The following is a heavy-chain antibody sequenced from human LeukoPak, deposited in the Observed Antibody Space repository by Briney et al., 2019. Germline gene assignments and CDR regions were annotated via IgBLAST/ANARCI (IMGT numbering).Heavy chain of an antibody. J-gene: IGHJ4*02. CDR2: IYSGGST. D-gene: IGHD1-1*01. V-gene: IGHV3-66*01. CDR1: GFTVSSNY. Sequence: PGGSLRPSCAASGFTVSSNYMSWVRQAPGKGLEWVSVIYSGGSTYYADSVKGRFTISRDNSKNTLYLQMNSLRAEDTAIYYCARGGKRLERDYFDYWGQGTLVTVSS. CDR3: ARGGKRLERDYFDY.